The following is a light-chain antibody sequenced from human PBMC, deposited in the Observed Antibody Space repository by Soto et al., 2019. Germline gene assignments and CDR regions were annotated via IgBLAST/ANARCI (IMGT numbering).Light chain of an antibody. CDR2: GNN. V-gene: IGLV1-40*01. CDR1: SSNIGAGYD. J-gene: IGLJ2*01. Sequence: QSVLTQPPSVSGAPGQRVTISCTGSSSNIGAGYDVHWYQQLPGTAPKLLMYGNNIRPSGVPDRFSDSKSGTSASLAITGLQAEDEAAYFCQSYDSSLRGLVFGGGTKLT. CDR3: QSYDSSLRGLV.